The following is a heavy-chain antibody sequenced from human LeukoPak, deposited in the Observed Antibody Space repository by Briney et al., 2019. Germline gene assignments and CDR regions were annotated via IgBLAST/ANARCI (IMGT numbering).Heavy chain of an antibody. CDR3: ARDPPSIAVS. J-gene: IGHJ5*02. CDR2: ITSGGVNT. Sequence: GGSLRLSCAASGFTFSSYTMNWVRQAPGKGLEWVSSITSGGVNTYYATSVKGRFTISRDNAKNSLYLQMNSLRAEDTAVYYCARDPPSIAVSWGQGTLVTVSS. V-gene: IGHV3-21*04. D-gene: IGHD6-6*01. CDR1: GFTFSSYT.